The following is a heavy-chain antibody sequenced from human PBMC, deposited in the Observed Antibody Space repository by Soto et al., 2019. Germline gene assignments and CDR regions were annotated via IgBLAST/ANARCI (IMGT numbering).Heavy chain of an antibody. CDR2: INPSGGST. CDR1: GYTFISYY. V-gene: IGHV1-46*01. Sequence: ASVKVSCKASGYTFISYYMHWVRQAPGQGLEWMGIINPSGGSTSYAQKFQGRVTMTRDTSTSTVYMELSSLRSEDTAVYYCARGHRVDTAMVTWYFDYWGQGTLVTVSS. J-gene: IGHJ4*02. D-gene: IGHD5-18*01. CDR3: ARGHRVDTAMVTWYFDY.